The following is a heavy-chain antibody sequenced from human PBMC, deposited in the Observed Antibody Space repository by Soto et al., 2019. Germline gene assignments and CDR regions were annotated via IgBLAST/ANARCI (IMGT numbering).Heavy chain of an antibody. V-gene: IGHV1-69*13. J-gene: IGHJ4*02. CDR2: VIPVFNTS. Sequence: SVKVSCKASGGAFGRYSVSWVRQAPGQGLEWIGGVIPVFNTSNYSLKFQGRVAIFADLSTSTVFMELRSLRSEDTALYYCARGDEMTAVTIFEYWGQGTLVTVS. D-gene: IGHD4-17*01. CDR1: GGAFGRYS. CDR3: ARGDEMTAVTIFEY.